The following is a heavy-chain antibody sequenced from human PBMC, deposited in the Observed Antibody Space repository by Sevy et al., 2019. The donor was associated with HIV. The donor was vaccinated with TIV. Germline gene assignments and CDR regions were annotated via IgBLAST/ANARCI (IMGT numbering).Heavy chain of an antibody. V-gene: IGHV3-23*01. CDR3: AREGCTQPHDY. CDR2: FCFGGSKI. D-gene: IGHD2-8*01. J-gene: IGHJ4*02. Sequence: GGSLRLSCVASGFTFSIYTMSWVRQAPGKGLEWVSTFCFGGSKIYYADSVKGRFTISRDNSRNTVYLQMNSLRADDTAVYYCAREGCTQPHDYWAQGTLATVSS. CDR1: GFTFSIYT.